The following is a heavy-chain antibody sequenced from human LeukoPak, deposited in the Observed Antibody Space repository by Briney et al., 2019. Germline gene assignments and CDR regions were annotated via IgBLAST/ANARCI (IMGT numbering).Heavy chain of an antibody. J-gene: IGHJ5*02. D-gene: IGHD6-13*01. Sequence: ASVKVSCKASGYTFTSYYMHWVRQAPRQGLVWMGLINPSGGSTSYAQKFQGRVTMTRDTSTSTVYMELSSLRSEDTAVYYCARDGLSVAAAESNWFDPWGQGTLVTVSS. CDR3: ARDGLSVAAAESNWFDP. V-gene: IGHV1-46*01. CDR1: GYTFTSYY. CDR2: INPSGGST.